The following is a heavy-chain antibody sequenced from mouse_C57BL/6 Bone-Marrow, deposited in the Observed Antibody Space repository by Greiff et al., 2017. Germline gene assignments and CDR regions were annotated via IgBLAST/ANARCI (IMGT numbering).Heavy chain of an antibody. CDR2: IWRGGST. D-gene: IGHD1-1*01. J-gene: IGHJ3*01. Sequence: VKLVESGPGLVQPSQCLSITCTVSGFSFTSYGVHWVRQSPGKGLEWLGVIWRGGSTDYNAAFMSRLSITKDNSKSQVFFKMNSLQADDTAIYYCATLVATPWFAYWGQGTLVTVSA. CDR3: ATLVATPWFAY. V-gene: IGHV2-5*01. CDR1: GFSFTSYG.